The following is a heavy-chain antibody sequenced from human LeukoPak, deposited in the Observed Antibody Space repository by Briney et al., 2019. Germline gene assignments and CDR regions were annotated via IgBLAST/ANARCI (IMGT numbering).Heavy chain of an antibody. J-gene: IGHJ5*02. V-gene: IGHV3-15*07. CDR3: ATDFYDST. CDR1: GFTFSNAR. CDR2: IRSNSDGGTI. Sequence: GGSLRLSCATSGFTFSNARMNWVRQAPGKGLEWVGRIRSNSDGGTIDYAAPVKGRFTLSRDDSKTTLYLQMNSLQTEDTAVYYCATDFYDSTWGQGTLVTVSS. D-gene: IGHD3-22*01.